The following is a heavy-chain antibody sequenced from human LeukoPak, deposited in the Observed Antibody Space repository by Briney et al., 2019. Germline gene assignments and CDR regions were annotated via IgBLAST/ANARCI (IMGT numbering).Heavy chain of an antibody. CDR3: AKPHYDILTGYHRRGPFDY. Sequence: PGGSLRLSCAASGFTFSSYEMNWVRQAPGKGLEWVSAISGSGGSTYYADSVKGRFTISRDNSKNTLYLQMNSLRAEDAAVYYCAKPHYDILTGYHRRGPFDYWGQGTLVTVSS. J-gene: IGHJ4*02. D-gene: IGHD3-9*01. CDR1: GFTFSSYE. V-gene: IGHV3-23*01. CDR2: ISGSGGST.